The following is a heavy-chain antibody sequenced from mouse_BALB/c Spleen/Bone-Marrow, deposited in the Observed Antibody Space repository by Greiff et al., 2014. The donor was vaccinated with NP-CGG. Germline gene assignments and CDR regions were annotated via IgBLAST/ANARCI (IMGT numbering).Heavy chain of an antibody. D-gene: IGHD2-3*01. CDR2: IDPANGNT. J-gene: IGHJ4*01. Sequence: VQLQQSGAELVKPGASVKLSCTASGFNIKDPYMHWVKQRPEQGLEWIGRIDPANGNTKYDPKFQGKATITADTSSNAAYLQLSGLTSEDTAVYYCARNGYYVYYYAMDYWGQGTSVTVSS. CDR1: GFNIKDPY. CDR3: ARNGYYVYYYAMDY. V-gene: IGHV14-3*02.